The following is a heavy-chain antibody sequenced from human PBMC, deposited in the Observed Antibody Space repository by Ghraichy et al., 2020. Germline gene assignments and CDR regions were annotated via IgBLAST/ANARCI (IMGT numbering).Heavy chain of an antibody. CDR2: LNTHGTTI. D-gene: IGHD1-14*01. V-gene: IGHV3-74*01. J-gene: IGHJ3*02. CDR3: TRGYNEGFDI. CDR1: GFTFITYW. Sequence: GGSLRLSCEASGFTFITYWMHWVRQAPGKGLVWVSRLNTHGTTIYYADSVKGRFTISRDNAKNTVYLQMNSLRAEDTAVYYCTRGYNEGFDIWGQGTMVTVSP.